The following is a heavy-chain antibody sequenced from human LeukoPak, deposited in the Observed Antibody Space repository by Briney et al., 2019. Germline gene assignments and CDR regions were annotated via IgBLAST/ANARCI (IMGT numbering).Heavy chain of an antibody. CDR2: ISSSSSYI. CDR1: GFTFSSYS. V-gene: IGHV3-21*01. D-gene: IGHD6-19*01. J-gene: IGHJ4*02. Sequence: GGSLRLSCAASGFTFSSYSMNWVRQAPGKGLEWVSSISSSSSYIYYADSVKGRFTISRDNAKNSLYLQMNSLRAEDTAVYYCARDIQWLVPDYWGQGTLVTVSS. CDR3: ARDIQWLVPDY.